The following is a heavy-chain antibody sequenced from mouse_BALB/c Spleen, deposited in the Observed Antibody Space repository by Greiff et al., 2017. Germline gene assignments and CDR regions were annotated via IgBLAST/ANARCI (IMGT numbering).Heavy chain of an antibody. V-gene: IGHV3-8*02. Sequence: EVKLQESGPSLVKPSQTLSLTCSVTGDSITSGYWNWIRKFPGNKLEYMGYISYSGSTYYNPSLKSRISITRDTSKNQYYLQLNSVTTEDTATYYCARGRGNYTAYAMDYWGQGTSVTVSS. CDR1: GDSITSGY. CDR3: ARGRGNYTAYAMDY. J-gene: IGHJ4*01. CDR2: ISYSGST. D-gene: IGHD2-1*01.